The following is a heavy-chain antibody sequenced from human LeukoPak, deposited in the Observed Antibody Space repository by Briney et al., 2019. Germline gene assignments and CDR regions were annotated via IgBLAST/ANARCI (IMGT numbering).Heavy chain of an antibody. V-gene: IGHV3-48*03. CDR3: AELGITMIGGV. J-gene: IGHJ6*04. CDR2: ISSSGSTI. CDR1: GFTFSSHE. Sequence: GGSLRLSCAASGFTFSSHEMNWVRQAPGKGLEWVSYISSSGSTIYHADSVKGRFTISRDSAKNSLYLQMNSLRAEDTAVYYCAELGITMIGGVWGKGTTVTISS. D-gene: IGHD3-10*02.